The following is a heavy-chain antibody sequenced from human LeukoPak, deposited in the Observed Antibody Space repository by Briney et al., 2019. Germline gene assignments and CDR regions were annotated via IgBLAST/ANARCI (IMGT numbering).Heavy chain of an antibody. D-gene: IGHD3-10*01. CDR2: INPNSGGT. J-gene: IGHJ4*02. V-gene: IGHV1-2*02. CDR1: GYTFTGYY. CDR3: ESLLWFGELLLDY. Sequence: ASVKVSCKASGYTFTGYYMHWVRQAPGQGLEWMGWINPNSGGTNHAQKFQGKVTMTRDTSISTAYMELSRLRSDDTAVYYCESLLWFGELLLDYWGQGTLVTVSS.